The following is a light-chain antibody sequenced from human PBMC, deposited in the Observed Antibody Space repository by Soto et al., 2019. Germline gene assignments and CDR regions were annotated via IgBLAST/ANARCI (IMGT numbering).Light chain of an antibody. Sequence: SALTQPASVSGSPGQSITISCSGSSSDVGTYDYVSWFQHHPGKAPKLMIFDVSIRPSGVSNRFSASKSGNTASLTISGLQAEDEADYYCSSYTSNSTVVFGGGTQLTVL. V-gene: IGLV2-14*03. CDR1: SSDVGTYDY. J-gene: IGLJ3*02. CDR2: DVS. CDR3: SSYTSNSTVV.